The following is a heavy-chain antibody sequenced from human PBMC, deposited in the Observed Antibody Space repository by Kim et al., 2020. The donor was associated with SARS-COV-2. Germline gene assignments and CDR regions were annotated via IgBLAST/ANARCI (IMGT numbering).Heavy chain of an antibody. CDR1: GGSISSYY. J-gene: IGHJ3*02. D-gene: IGHD3-9*01. V-gene: IGHV4-59*13. Sequence: SETLSLTCTVSGGSISSYYWSWIRQPPGKGLEWIGYIYYSGSTNYNPSLKSRVTISVDTSKNQFSLKLISVTAADTAVYYCARLRYYDILTGSGAAFDIWGQGTMVTVSS. CDR3: ARLRYYDILTGSGAAFDI. CDR2: IYYSGST.